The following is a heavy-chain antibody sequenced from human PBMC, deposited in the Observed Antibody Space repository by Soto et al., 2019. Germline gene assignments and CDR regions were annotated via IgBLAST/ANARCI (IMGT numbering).Heavy chain of an antibody. Sequence: EVQLVESGGGLVKPGGSLRLSCAASGFTFSSYSMNWVRQAPGKGLEWVSSISSSSSYIYYADSVKGRFTISRDNAKNSLYLQMNSLRAEDTAVYYCAREGIAVDGLGAFDIWGQGTMVTVSS. CDR3: AREGIAVDGLGAFDI. V-gene: IGHV3-21*01. CDR2: ISSSSSYI. D-gene: IGHD6-19*01. CDR1: GFTFSSYS. J-gene: IGHJ3*02.